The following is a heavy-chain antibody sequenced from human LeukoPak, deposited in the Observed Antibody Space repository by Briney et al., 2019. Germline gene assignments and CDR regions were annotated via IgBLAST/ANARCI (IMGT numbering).Heavy chain of an antibody. CDR3: AKDPMYSGSYYDHYYFDY. Sequence: PGGSLRLSCAASGFTFSSYGMHWVRQAPGKGLEWVAVISYDGSNKYYADSVKGRFTISRDNSKNTLYLQMNSLRAEDTAVYYCAKDPMYSGSYYDHYYFDYWGQGTLVTVSS. V-gene: IGHV3-30*18. CDR1: GFTFSSYG. D-gene: IGHD1-26*01. CDR2: ISYDGSNK. J-gene: IGHJ4*02.